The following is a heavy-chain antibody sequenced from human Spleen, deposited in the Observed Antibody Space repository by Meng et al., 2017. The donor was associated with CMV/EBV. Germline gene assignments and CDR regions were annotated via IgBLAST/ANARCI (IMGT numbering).Heavy chain of an antibody. J-gene: IGHJ4*02. CDR2: MNPNSGHT. CDR1: GYTFTSYG. CDR3: AREFRERWELGY. V-gene: IGHV1-8*02. D-gene: IGHD4-23*01. Sequence: ASVKVSCKASGYTFTSYGISWVRQVTGQGLEWVGWMNPNSGHTVTAQMFQDRVTMTRDTSISTAYMELRSLRSDDTAVYYCAREFRERWELGYWGQGTLVTVSS.